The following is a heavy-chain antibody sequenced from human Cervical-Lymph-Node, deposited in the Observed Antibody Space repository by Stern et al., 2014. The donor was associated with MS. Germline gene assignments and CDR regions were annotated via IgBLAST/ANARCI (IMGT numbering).Heavy chain of an antibody. J-gene: IGHJ4*02. CDR2: INWNSGTI. D-gene: IGHD6-19*01. CDR1: GFTFDAYA. CDR3: ARVVAGIAVSGSYFDY. V-gene: IGHV3-9*01. Sequence: EVQLVESGGGLVQPGRSLRLSCAASGFTFDAYAMHWVRQAPGKGLEWVPGINWNSGTIGYADSVKGRFTISRDNAKNSLYLQMNSLRAEDTALYYCARVVAGIAVSGSYFDYWGQGTLVTVSS.